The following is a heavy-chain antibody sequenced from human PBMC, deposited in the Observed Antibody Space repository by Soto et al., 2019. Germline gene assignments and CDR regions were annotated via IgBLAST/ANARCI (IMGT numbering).Heavy chain of an antibody. CDR1: GGSISSYY. D-gene: IGHD2-21*02. J-gene: IGHJ6*02. CDR2: IYYSGST. V-gene: IGHV4-59*01. Sequence: SETLSLTCTVSGGSISSYYWSWIRQPPGKGLEWIGYIYYSGSTNYNPSLKSRVTISVDTSKNQFSLRLSSVTAADTAVYYCARRSAGDGYYYYYGMDVWGQGTTVTVSS. CDR3: ARRSAGDGYYYYYGMDV.